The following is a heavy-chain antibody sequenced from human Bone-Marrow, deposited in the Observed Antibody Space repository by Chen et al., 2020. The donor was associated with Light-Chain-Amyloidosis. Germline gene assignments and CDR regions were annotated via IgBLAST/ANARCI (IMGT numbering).Heavy chain of an antibody. J-gene: IGHJ5*02. V-gene: IGHV4-31*03. D-gene: IGHD2-2*01. CDR2: IYYSGST. CDR3: ARNQILGYCSSTSCYDKSLGWFDP. Sequence: QVQLQESGPGLVKPSQTLSLTCTVSGGSISSGGYYWSWIRQQPGKGLEWIGYIYYSGSTYYNPSLKSRVTISVDTSKNQFSLKLSSVTAADTAVYYCARNQILGYCSSTSCYDKSLGWFDPWGQGTLVTVSS. CDR1: GGSISSGGYY.